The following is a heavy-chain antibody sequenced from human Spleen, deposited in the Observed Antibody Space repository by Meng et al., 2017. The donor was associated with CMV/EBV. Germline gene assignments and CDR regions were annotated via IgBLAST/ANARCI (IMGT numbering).Heavy chain of an antibody. CDR1: GFSLTTVGLG. Sequence: SGPTLVKPTQTLTLTCTFSGFSLTTVGLGVGWIRQPPGKALEWLALIYWNDDKRYSPSLKSRLTITKDTSKNQVVLTMTDMDPVDAATYYCAHTPYDPSGYTPPFEVWGQGTLVTVSS. J-gene: IGHJ3*01. D-gene: IGHD3-22*01. CDR3: AHTPYDPSGYTPPFEV. CDR2: IYWNDDK. V-gene: IGHV2-5*01.